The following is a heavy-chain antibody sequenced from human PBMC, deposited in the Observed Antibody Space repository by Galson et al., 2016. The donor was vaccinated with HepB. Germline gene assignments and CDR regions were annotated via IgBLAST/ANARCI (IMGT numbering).Heavy chain of an antibody. CDR2: ISGSGGST. J-gene: IGHJ6*02. Sequence: SLRLSCAASGFTFSSYAVSWVRQAPGKGLEWVSAISGSGGSTYYADSVKGRFTISRDNTKNTLYLQMNSLRAEDTAVYYCAKDLGFLEWLFFDSYYYYGMDVWGRGTTVTVSS. D-gene: IGHD3-3*01. V-gene: IGHV3-23*01. CDR1: GFTFSSYA. CDR3: AKDLGFLEWLFFDSYYYYGMDV.